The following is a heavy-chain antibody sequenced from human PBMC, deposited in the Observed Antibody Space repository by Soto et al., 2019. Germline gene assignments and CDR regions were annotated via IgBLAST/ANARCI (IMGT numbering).Heavy chain of an antibody. CDR2: ISGGGGST. D-gene: IGHD1-20*01. J-gene: IGHJ4*02. CDR1: GFTLSSYV. Sequence: EVQLLESGGGLVQPGGSLRLSCAASGFTLSSYVMSWVRQAPGKGLEWVSGISGGGGSTYYADSVKGRFTIFRDNSKNTLYLQVNSLRAEDTGMYYCAKDVAPGIGWGQGTLVTVSS. V-gene: IGHV3-23*01. CDR3: AKDVAPGIG.